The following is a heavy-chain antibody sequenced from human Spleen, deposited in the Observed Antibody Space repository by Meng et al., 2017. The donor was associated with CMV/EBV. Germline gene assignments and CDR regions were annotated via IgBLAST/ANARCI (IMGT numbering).Heavy chain of an antibody. D-gene: IGHD3-3*01. J-gene: IGHJ6*02. Sequence: GESLNISCAASGFTFSSYEMNWVRQATGKGLECVSYISSSGSTIYYADSVKGRFTICRDNAKNALYLQMNSLRAEDTAVYYCARDTYYDLWSGYFSPHYYYGMDVWGQGTTVTVSS. V-gene: IGHV3-48*03. CDR2: ISSSGSTI. CDR1: GFTFSSYE. CDR3: ARDTYYDLWSGYFSPHYYYGMDV.